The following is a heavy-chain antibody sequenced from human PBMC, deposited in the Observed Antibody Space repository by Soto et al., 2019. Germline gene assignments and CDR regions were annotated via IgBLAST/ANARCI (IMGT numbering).Heavy chain of an antibody. J-gene: IGHJ5*02. CDR3: ANAGWFGEVGNWFGH. Sequence: EVQLVESGGGLVQPGRSLRLSCAASGFTFDDYAMHWVRQAPGKGLEWVSGISWNSGSIGYADSVKGRFTVSSDNAKNSLYRQMNSLRGEYTALYYCANAGWFGEVGNWFGHCCEGTLVTVCS. D-gene: IGHD3-10*01. V-gene: IGHV3-9*01. CDR2: ISWNSGSI. CDR1: GFTFDDYA.